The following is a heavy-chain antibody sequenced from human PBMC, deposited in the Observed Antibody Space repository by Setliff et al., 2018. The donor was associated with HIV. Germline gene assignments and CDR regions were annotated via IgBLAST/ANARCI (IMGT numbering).Heavy chain of an antibody. D-gene: IGHD3-10*01. CDR1: GGTFSSYA. J-gene: IGHJ6*03. Sequence: ASVKVSCKASGGTFSSYAISWVQEAPGQGLEWMGGIIPIFGTVKYPLKFQGRVTITADDSTSTAYMGLSSLRSEDTAVYYCARGRLLWSGSYYYYYMDVWGKGTTVTVSS. CDR3: ARGRLLWSGSYYYYYMDV. V-gene: IGHV1-69*13. CDR2: IIPIFGTV.